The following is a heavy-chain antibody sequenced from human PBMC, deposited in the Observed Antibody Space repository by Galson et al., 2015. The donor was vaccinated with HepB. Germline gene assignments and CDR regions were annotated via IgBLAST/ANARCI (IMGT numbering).Heavy chain of an antibody. J-gene: IGHJ4*02. CDR2: IYYNGSA. D-gene: IGHD6-19*01. Sequence: SETLSLTCTVSGGSISTYYWSWIRQPPGKGLEWIGYIYYNGSANYNPSLKSRVTISVDTSKNQFSLKLSSVTAADTAVYYCARYQAGGGPFDYWGQGTLVTVSS. CDR1: GGSISTYY. CDR3: ARYQAGGGPFDY. V-gene: IGHV4-59*01.